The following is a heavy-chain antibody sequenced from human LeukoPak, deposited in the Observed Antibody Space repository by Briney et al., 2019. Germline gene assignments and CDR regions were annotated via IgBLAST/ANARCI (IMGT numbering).Heavy chain of an antibody. V-gene: IGHV4-34*01. CDR2: INHSVST. D-gene: IGHD1-26*01. CDR1: GGSFSGYY. Sequence: SETLSLTCAVYGGSFSGYYWSWIRQPPGKGLEWIGEINHSVSTNYNPSLKSRVTISVDTSKNRFSLKLSSVTAADTAVYYCARVVGATLDYWGQGTLVTVSS. J-gene: IGHJ4*02. CDR3: ARVVGATLDY.